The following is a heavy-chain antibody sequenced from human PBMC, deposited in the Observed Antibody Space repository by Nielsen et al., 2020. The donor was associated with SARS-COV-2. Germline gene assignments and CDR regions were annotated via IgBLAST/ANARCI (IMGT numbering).Heavy chain of an antibody. Sequence: GESLKISCKGSGYMFSSFWISWVRQMPGKGLEWMGIIDPAESDIRYSPSFQGQVIISVDKATTTAYLQWSALKASDTAIYYCARQPSDYYGMDVWGQGTTVTVSS. CDR1: GYMFSSFW. CDR3: ARQPSDYYGMDV. J-gene: IGHJ6*02. CDR2: IDPAESDI. V-gene: IGHV5-51*01.